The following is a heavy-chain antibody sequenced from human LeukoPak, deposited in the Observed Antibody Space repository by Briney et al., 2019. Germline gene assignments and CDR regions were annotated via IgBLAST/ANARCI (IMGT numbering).Heavy chain of an antibody. CDR1: GFTFSNYW. Sequence: GGSLRLSCAASGFTFSNYWMTWFRQTPGKGPEWVGNIKQDGSEKYYVDSVKGRFTISRDNAKNSLYLQMNSLRVEDTAIYYCARDYVWGSSESDYWGQGTLVTVSS. CDR3: ARDYVWGSSESDY. D-gene: IGHD7-27*01. CDR2: IKQDGSEK. V-gene: IGHV3-7*01. J-gene: IGHJ4*02.